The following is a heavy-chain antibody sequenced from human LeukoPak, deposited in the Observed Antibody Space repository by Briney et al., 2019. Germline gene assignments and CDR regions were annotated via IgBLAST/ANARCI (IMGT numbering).Heavy chain of an antibody. J-gene: IGHJ5*02. CDR2: IYYSGST. D-gene: IGHD3-10*01. CDR3: TRHYGP. CDR1: GGSITSYY. V-gene: IGHV4-59*08. Sequence: SETLSLTCTVSGGSITSYYWSWIRQPPGKGLEWIGYIYYSGSTNYNPSLKSRVTISVDTSENQFSLKLNSVTAADTAVYYCTRHYGPWGQGTLVTVSS.